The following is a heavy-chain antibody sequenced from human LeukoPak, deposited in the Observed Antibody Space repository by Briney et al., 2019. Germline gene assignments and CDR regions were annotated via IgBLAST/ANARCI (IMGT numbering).Heavy chain of an antibody. CDR1: GFTFSNYW. D-gene: IGHD1-26*01. CDR3: AREGSGSYYAY. Sequence: GGSLRLSCAASGFTFSNYWVHWVRQGPGEGLVWVSRINSDGSSRNYADSVKGRFTISRDNAKNSLYLQMNSLRAEDTAVYYCAREGSGSYYAYWGQGTLVAVSS. CDR2: INSDGSSR. J-gene: IGHJ4*02. V-gene: IGHV3-74*01.